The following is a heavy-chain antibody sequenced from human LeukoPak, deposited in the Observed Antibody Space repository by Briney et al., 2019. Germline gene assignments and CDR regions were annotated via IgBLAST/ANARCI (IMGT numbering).Heavy chain of an antibody. Sequence: ASVKVSCKASGYTFTSHDINWVRQAAGQGLEWMGWMNPNSGNSGYAQNFQGRVIMTRDTSISTAYMELHSLRSEDTAVYYCARGYSPSIRTTGNDYWGQGTLVTVSS. CDR3: ARGYSPSIRTTGNDY. CDR1: GYTFTSHD. V-gene: IGHV1-8*01. J-gene: IGHJ4*02. D-gene: IGHD1-1*01. CDR2: MNPNSGNS.